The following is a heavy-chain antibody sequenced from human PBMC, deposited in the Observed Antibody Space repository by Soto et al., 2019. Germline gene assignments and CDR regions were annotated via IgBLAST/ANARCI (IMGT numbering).Heavy chain of an antibody. V-gene: IGHV3-23*01. D-gene: IGHD2-21*01. Sequence: GGSLRLSCAASGFPFSPYAVAWVRQAPGKGLEWVAHITGSGRSTKYADSVEGRFTISRDNSMSMVNLQMNWLRVEDMAVYFFAKDCVPGDGRVKLDNWGPGTLVTVSS. J-gene: IGHJ4*02. CDR2: ITGSGRST. CDR3: AKDCVPGDGRVKLDN. CDR1: GFPFSPYA.